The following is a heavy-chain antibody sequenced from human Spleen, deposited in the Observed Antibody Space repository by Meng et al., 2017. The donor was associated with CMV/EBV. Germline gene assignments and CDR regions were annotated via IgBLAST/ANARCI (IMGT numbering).Heavy chain of an antibody. J-gene: IGHJ6*02. Sequence: SCVVSGFIVSSNYMSWVRQAPGKGLEGVSVISDSGASTYYADSVKGRFTISRDNSKNTLYLQMNSLRAEDTAVYYCARIRITMVRGVPDIYGMDVWGQGTTVTVSS. CDR1: GFIVSSNY. CDR2: ISDSGAST. CDR3: ARIRITMVRGVPDIYGMDV. V-gene: IGHV3-53*01. D-gene: IGHD3-10*01.